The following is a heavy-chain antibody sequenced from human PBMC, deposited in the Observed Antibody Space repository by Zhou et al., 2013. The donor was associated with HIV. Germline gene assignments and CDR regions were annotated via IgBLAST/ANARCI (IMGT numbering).Heavy chain of an antibody. V-gene: IGHV1-2*02. CDR2: INPKSGGT. CDR3: ASQFTGFYYYMDV. J-gene: IGHJ6*03. D-gene: IGHD3-10*01. Sequence: QVQLVQSGAEMKKPGASMKVSCKTSGYTFSDFYIHWVRQAPGQGLECMGWINPKSGGTKYAQKFQGRVTMTRDTSISIAYMELRRLRSDDTAVYYCASQFTGFYYYMDVWGKGTTVTVSS. CDR1: GYTFSDFY.